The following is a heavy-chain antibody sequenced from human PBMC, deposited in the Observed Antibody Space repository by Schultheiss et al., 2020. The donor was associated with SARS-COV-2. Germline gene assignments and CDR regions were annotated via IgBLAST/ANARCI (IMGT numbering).Heavy chain of an antibody. CDR1: GFTFSSYA. CDR2: IYSGGST. D-gene: IGHD6-19*01. CDR3: ARDLDSSGWYGWFDP. Sequence: GGSLRLSCAASGFTFSSYAMSWVRQAPGKGLEWVSVIYSGGSTYYADSVKGRFTISRDNSKNTLYLQMNSLRAEDTAVYYCARDLDSSGWYGWFDPWGQGTLVTVSS. J-gene: IGHJ5*02. V-gene: IGHV3-66*01.